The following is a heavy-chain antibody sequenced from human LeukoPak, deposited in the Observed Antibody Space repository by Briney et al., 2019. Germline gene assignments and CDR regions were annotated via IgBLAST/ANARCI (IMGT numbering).Heavy chain of an antibody. J-gene: IGHJ4*02. D-gene: IGHD3-10*01. Sequence: SETLSLTCTVSGGSISSSSYYWGWIRQPPGKGPEWIGSIYYSGSTYYNPSLKSRVTISVDTSKNQFSLKLSSVTAADTAVYYCARLDYGSVYWGQGTLVTVSS. CDR3: ARLDYGSVY. V-gene: IGHV4-39*01. CDR1: GGSISSSSYY. CDR2: IYYSGST.